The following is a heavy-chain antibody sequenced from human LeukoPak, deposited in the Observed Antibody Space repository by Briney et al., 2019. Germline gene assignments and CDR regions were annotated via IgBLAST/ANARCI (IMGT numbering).Heavy chain of an antibody. CDR2: ISYDGSNK. V-gene: IGHV3-30-3*01. CDR3: ARAFGLTDY. J-gene: IGHJ4*02. Sequence: PGGSLRLSCAASGFTFSSYAMHWVRQAPGKGLEWVAVISYDGSNKYYADSVKGRFTISRDNSKNTLYLQMNSLRAEDTAVYYCARAFGLTDYWGQGTLVTVSS. D-gene: IGHD3/OR15-3a*01. CDR1: GFTFSSYA.